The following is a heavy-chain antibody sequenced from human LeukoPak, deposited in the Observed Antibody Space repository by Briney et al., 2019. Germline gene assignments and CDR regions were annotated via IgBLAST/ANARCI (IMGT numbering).Heavy chain of an antibody. CDR3: ARSWLVYCWYYGMDV. Sequence: GGSLRLSCAASGFTSSSYSMNWVRQAPGKGLEWVSSISSSSSYIYYADSVKGRFTISRDNAKNSLYLQMNSLRAEDTAVYYCARSWLVYCWYYGMDVWGQGTTVTVSS. D-gene: IGHD5-18*01. J-gene: IGHJ6*02. CDR1: GFTSSSYS. CDR2: ISSSSSYI. V-gene: IGHV3-21*01.